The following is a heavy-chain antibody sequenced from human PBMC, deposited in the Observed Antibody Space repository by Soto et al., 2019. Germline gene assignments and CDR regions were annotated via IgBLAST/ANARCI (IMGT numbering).Heavy chain of an antibody. D-gene: IGHD6-13*01. J-gene: IGHJ4*02. CDR2: IKSKTDGGTT. CDR3: TTRRGSSWYLGFDY. V-gene: IGHV3-15*01. CDR1: GFTFTNAW. Sequence: EVQLVESGGGLVQPGGSLRLSCAASGFTFTNAWMNWVRQAPGKGLEWVGRIKSKTDGGTTDYAAPVKGRFTISRDDSENTLSLHMNSLKTEDTAVYYCTTRRGSSWYLGFDYWGQGTLVTVSS.